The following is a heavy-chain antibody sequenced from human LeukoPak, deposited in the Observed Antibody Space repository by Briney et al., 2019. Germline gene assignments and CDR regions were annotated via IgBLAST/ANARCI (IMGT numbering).Heavy chain of an antibody. CDR2: IGNSGSTT. CDR3: ARIQQLGQDY. D-gene: IGHD6-13*01. CDR1: GFTFSSYA. J-gene: IGHJ4*02. V-gene: IGHV3-23*01. Sequence: GESLRLSCAASGFTFSSYAMSWVRQAPGKGLEWVSGIGNSGSTTYYADSVKGRFTISRDNSKNMLYLQMNSLRAEDAAVYYCARIQQLGQDYWGQGTLVTVSS.